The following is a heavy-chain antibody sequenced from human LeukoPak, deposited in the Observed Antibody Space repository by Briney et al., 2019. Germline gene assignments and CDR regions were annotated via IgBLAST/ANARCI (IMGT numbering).Heavy chain of an antibody. D-gene: IGHD6-13*01. CDR2: ITHSGST. CDR3: ARHGRYSSSWYVWFDP. V-gene: IGHV4-34*01. CDR1: GGSISSYY. Sequence: SETLSLTCTVSGGSISSYYWSWIRQPPGKGLEWIGEITHSGSTNYNLSLKSRVTISVDTSKNQFSLKLTSVTAADTAGYYCARHGRYSSSWYVWFDPWGQGTLVTVSS. J-gene: IGHJ5*02.